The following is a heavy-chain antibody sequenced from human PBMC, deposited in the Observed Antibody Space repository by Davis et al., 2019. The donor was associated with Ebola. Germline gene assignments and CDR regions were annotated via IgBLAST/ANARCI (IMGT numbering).Heavy chain of an antibody. CDR3: ARLRGIQLWLSAFDI. D-gene: IGHD5-18*01. CDR1: GGSISSYY. V-gene: IGHV4-59*08. J-gene: IGHJ3*02. CDR2: IYYSGST. Sequence: MPSETLSLTCTVSGGSISSYYWSWIRQPPGKGLEWIGYIYYSGSTNYNPSLKSRVTISVDTSKNQFSLKLSSVTAADTAVYYCARLRGIQLWLSAFDIWGQGTMVTVSS.